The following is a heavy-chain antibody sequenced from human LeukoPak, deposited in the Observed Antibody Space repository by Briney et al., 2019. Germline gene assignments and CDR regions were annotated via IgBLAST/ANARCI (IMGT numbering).Heavy chain of an antibody. Sequence: PGGSLRLSCAASGFTFDTYAMSWVRQAPGGGLEGVSGISGNGVNKYYADSVKGRFTVSRDNSKDTLWLQMHALRAEDTAVYFCAKRDYSDVSGYSPLFANWGQGTLVTVSS. CDR1: GFTFDTYA. CDR2: ISGNGVNK. V-gene: IGHV3-23*01. J-gene: IGHJ4*02. CDR3: AKRDYSDVSGYSPLFAN. D-gene: IGHD3-22*01.